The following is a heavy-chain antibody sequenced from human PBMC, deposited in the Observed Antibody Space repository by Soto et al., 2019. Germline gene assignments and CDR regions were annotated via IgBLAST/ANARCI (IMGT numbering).Heavy chain of an antibody. D-gene: IGHD2-15*01. Sequence: PGGSLRLSCAASGFTFSSYAMSWVRQAPGKGLEWVSAISGSGGSTYYADSVKGRFTISRDNSKNTLYLQMNSLRAEDTAVYYCAKDLGYCSGGSCYNYYYYYGMDVWGQGTTVTVSS. CDR2: ISGSGGST. CDR1: GFTFSSYA. V-gene: IGHV3-23*01. CDR3: AKDLGYCSGGSCYNYYYYYGMDV. J-gene: IGHJ6*02.